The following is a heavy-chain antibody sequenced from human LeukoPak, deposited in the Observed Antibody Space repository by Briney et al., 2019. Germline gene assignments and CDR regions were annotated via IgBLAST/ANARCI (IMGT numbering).Heavy chain of an antibody. CDR3: ARVPVVAAIPNWFDP. Sequence: PSETLSLTCSVSGGSISSHYWSWIRQPPGKGLEWIGYIYYSGSTNYNPSLKSRVTISVDTSKNRFSLKLSSVTAADTAVYYCARVPVVAAIPNWFDPWGQGTLVTVSS. CDR2: IYYSGST. D-gene: IGHD2-15*01. CDR1: GGSISSHY. V-gene: IGHV4-59*11. J-gene: IGHJ5*02.